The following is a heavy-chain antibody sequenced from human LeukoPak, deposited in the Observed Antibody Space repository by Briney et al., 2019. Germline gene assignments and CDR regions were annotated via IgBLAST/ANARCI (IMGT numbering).Heavy chain of an antibody. Sequence: GSLRLSCAASGFTFSSYGMHWVRQAPGKGLEWVAFIRYDGSNKYYADSVKGRFTISRDNSKNTLYLQMNSLRAEDTAVYYCAKDTGGPRTYYYMDVWGKGTTVTVSS. CDR1: GFTFSSYG. V-gene: IGHV3-30*02. CDR3: AKDTGGPRTYYYMDV. J-gene: IGHJ6*03. CDR2: IRYDGSNK. D-gene: IGHD1-14*01.